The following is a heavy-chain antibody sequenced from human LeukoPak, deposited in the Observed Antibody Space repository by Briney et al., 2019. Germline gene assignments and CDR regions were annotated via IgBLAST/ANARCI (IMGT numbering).Heavy chain of an antibody. D-gene: IGHD6-19*01. J-gene: IGHJ4*02. CDR3: AKDAAYSSGTFDY. Sequence: GGSLRLSCAASGFTFSSYVMHWVRQAPGKGLEWVAVISYDGSNKYYADSVKGRFTISRDNSKNTLYLQMNSLRAEDTAVYYCAKDAAYSSGTFDYWGQGTLVTVSS. CDR2: ISYDGSNK. V-gene: IGHV3-30*18. CDR1: GFTFSSYV.